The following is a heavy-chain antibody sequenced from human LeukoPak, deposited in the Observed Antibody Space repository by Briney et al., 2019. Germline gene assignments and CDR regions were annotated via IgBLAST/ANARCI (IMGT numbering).Heavy chain of an antibody. J-gene: IGHJ4*02. CDR3: AKSGGYGLIDY. CDR1: GASVSGSPYY. D-gene: IGHD1-26*01. CDR2: IYSSGST. V-gene: IGHV4-39*01. Sequence: SETLSLTCTVSGASVSGSPYYWGWIRQPPGKGLEWIGSIYSSGSTYYNASLQSRVTISIETSKDQISLRLNSVTAADTAIYYCAKSGGYGLIDYWGQGTLVTVSS.